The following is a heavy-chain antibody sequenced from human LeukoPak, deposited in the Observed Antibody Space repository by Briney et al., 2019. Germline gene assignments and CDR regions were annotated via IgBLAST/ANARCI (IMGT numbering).Heavy chain of an antibody. D-gene: IGHD3-22*01. CDR1: GYTFTSYG. CDR3: ARDPGSYYDSSGYYH. Sequence: ASVKVSCKASGYTFTSYGISWVRQAPGQGLEWMGWISAYNGNTNYAQKLQGRVTMTTDTSTSTAYMELRSLRSDDTAVYYCARDPGSYYDSSGYYHWGQGTLVTVSS. V-gene: IGHV1-18*01. CDR2: ISAYNGNT. J-gene: IGHJ5*02.